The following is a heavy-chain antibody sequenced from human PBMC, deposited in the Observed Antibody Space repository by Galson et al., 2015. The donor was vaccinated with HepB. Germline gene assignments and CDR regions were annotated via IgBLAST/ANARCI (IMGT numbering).Heavy chain of an antibody. V-gene: IGHV3-30-3*01. J-gene: IGHJ4*02. D-gene: IGHD3-10*01. CDR3: AKEPRGHQDLDY. CDR1: GFTFSSYT. Sequence: SLRLSCAASGFTFSSYTMNWVRQAPGKGLEWVAVISYDGSNKYYADSVKGRFTISRDNSKNTLYLQMNSLRAEDTAVYYCAKEPRGHQDLDYWGQGTLVTVSS. CDR2: ISYDGSNK.